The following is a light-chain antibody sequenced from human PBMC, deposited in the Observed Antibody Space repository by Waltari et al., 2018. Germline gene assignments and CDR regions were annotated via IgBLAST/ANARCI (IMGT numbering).Light chain of an antibody. CDR2: EVS. CDR3: SSYTSSSTLYV. J-gene: IGLJ1*01. CDR1: TSDFGGYSY. Sequence: QSALTQPAPVSGSPGQPITISCTGPTSDFGGYSYFSRYQQPPGKAPKLMIYEVSYRPSGVSDRFSGSKSGNTASLTISGLQAEDEADYYCSSYTSSSTLYVFGTGTKVTVL. V-gene: IGLV2-14*01.